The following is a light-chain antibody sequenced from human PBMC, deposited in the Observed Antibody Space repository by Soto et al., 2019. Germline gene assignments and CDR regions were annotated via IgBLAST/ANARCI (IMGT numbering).Light chain of an antibody. J-gene: IGKJ3*01. CDR1: QDIGTW. Sequence: DIQMTQSPSSVSASVGDRVAITCRASQDIGTWLGWYQQKPGKGPKLLIDAASILHNGVPSRFSDSRPRTDSTLAISVLQPEDFATYDCQHPYRFPLTFRPGTKVDLK. CDR3: QHPYRFPLT. CDR2: AAS. V-gene: IGKV1-12*01.